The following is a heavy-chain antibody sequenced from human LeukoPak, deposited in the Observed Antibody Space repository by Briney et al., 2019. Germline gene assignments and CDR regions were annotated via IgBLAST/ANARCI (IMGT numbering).Heavy chain of an antibody. CDR2: IYYSGST. CDR3: ARFRPVRRSGYYSWFDP. CDR1: GGSISSYY. D-gene: IGHD3-3*01. V-gene: IGHV4-59*08. J-gene: IGHJ5*02. Sequence: PSETLSLTCTVSGGSISSYYWSWIRQPPGKGLEWIGYIYYSGSTNYNPSLKSRVTISVDTSKNQFSLKLSSVTAADTAVYYCARFRPVRRSGYYSWFDPWGQGTLVTVSS.